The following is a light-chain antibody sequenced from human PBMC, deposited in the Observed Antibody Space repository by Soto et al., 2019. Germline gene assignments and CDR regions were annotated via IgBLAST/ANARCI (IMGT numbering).Light chain of an antibody. V-gene: IGKV3-15*01. CDR2: GAS. J-gene: IGKJ1*01. CDR3: QQRSNWPLWS. CDR1: LRVSNN. Sequence: EIVMTQSPATLSVSPGERATLSCRASLRVSNNLAWYQQKPGQAPRLLIYGASTRATGIPARFSGSGSGTEFTLTISSLQSEDFAVYFCQQRSNWPLWSFGQGTKVDIK.